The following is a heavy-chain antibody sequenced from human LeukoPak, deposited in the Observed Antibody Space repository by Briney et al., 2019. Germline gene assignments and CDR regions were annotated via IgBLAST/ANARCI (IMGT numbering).Heavy chain of an antibody. V-gene: IGHV4-4*07. CDR1: GGPLTICC. D-gene: IGHD1-26*01. CDR2: IYSTGNT. CDR3: ARVPPSYSDSSKIYYYYYVDV. Sequence: PSETLSLTCTVSGGPLTICCWRWIRESPGRGLDWIGRIYSTGNTAYSPSLQSRVTMSVDTSKNQFSLKLNSVTAADTAVYYCARVPPSYSDSSKIYYYYYVDVWGKGTPVTVSS. J-gene: IGHJ6*03.